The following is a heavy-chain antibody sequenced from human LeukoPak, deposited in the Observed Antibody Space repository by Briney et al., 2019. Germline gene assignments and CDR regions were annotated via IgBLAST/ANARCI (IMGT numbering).Heavy chain of an antibody. Sequence: GRSLRLSCAASGFTFSSYGMHWVRQAPGKGLEWVAVIWYDGSNEYYADSVKGRFTISRDNSKNTLYLQMNSLRAEDTAVYYCARDHSYGSDNWFDPWGQGTLVTVSS. CDR1: GFTFSSYG. CDR2: IWYDGSNE. J-gene: IGHJ5*02. D-gene: IGHD5-18*01. V-gene: IGHV3-33*01. CDR3: ARDHSYGSDNWFDP.